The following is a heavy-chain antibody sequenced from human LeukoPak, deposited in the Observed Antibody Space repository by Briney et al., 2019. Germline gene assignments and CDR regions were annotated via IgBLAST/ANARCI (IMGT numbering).Heavy chain of an antibody. J-gene: IGHJ6*02. V-gene: IGHV4-34*01. CDR2: INHSGST. CDR1: GGSFSGYY. D-gene: IGHD1-26*01. Sequence: SETLSLTCAVYGGSFSGYYWSWIRQPPGKGLEWIGEINHSGSTNYNPSLKSRVTISVDTSKNQFSLKLSSVTAADTAVYYCARYRYYYYGMDVWGQGTLVTVSS. CDR3: ARYRYYYYGMDV.